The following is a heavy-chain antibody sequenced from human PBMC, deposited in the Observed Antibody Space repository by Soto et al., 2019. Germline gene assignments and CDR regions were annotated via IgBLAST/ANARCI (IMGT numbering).Heavy chain of an antibody. J-gene: IGHJ4*02. V-gene: IGHV3-23*01. CDR3: AKESYYDFWSGYYGSDY. CDR1: GFTFSSYA. CDR2: ISGSGGST. D-gene: IGHD3-3*01. Sequence: PGGSLRLSCAASGFTFSSYAMSWVRQAPGKGLEWVSAISGSGGSTYYADSVKGRFTISRDNSKNTLYLQMNSLRAEDTAVYYCAKESYYDFWSGYYGSDYWGQGTLVTV.